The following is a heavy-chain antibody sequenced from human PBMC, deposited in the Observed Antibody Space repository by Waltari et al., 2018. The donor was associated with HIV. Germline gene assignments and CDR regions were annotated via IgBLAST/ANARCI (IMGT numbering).Heavy chain of an antibody. CDR1: GGTFNNYA. J-gene: IGHJ6*03. CDR2: IIPVFKTT. CDR3: ARTISRFTLFGGVNYYQYMDV. Sequence: QVQLVQSGAEVKKPGSSVRVSCKASGGTFNNYAISWVRPAPGQGLEWMGGIIPVFKTTTNAEKFQGRVTITADESTSTVYMELSSLRSEDTAVYYCARTISRFTLFGGVNYYQYMDVWGKGTPVIVS. D-gene: IGHD3-3*01. V-gene: IGHV1-69*01.